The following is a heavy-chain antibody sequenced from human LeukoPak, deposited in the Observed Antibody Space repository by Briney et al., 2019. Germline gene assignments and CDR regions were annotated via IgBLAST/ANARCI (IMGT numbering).Heavy chain of an antibody. V-gene: IGHV1-2*02. Sequence: GASVKVSCKASGYTFTGYYMHWVRQAPGQGLEWMGWINPNSGGTNYAQKFQGRVTMTRDTSISKAYMELSRLRSDDTAVYYCARDRSRLHYDFTWFDPWGQGTLVTVSS. CDR2: INPNSGGT. CDR1: GYTFTGYY. J-gene: IGHJ5*02. D-gene: IGHD3-3*01. CDR3: ARDRSRLHYDFTWFDP.